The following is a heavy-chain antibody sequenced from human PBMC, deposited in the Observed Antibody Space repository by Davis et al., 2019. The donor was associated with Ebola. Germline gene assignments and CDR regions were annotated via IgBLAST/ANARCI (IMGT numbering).Heavy chain of an antibody. V-gene: IGHV4-61*02. CDR3: ASWVGYLHA. D-gene: IGHD1-26*01. CDR2: IYASGSI. Sequence: PSETLSPTCSVSAGSISSGSHYWSWIRQPAGKGLEWIGRIYASGSINYNSSLKSRVTMSVDTSEQEVSLGLSSVTAADTAVYDWASWVGYLHAWGQGTPVTVSS. CDR1: AGSISSGSHY. J-gene: IGHJ5*02.